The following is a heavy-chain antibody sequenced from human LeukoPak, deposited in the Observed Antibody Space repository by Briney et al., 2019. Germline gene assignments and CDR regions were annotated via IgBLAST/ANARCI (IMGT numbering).Heavy chain of an antibody. CDR2: ISGSGFGT. CDR3: ARSTVVTGRYYYYYMDV. J-gene: IGHJ6*03. CDR1: AFTFRNYA. V-gene: IGHV3-23*01. D-gene: IGHD4-23*01. Sequence: GGSLRLSCAASAFTFRNYAMSWVRQAPGKGLEWVSSISGSGFGTYYADSVKGRFTISRDNSRNTLYLQMNSLRAEDTAVYYCARSTVVTGRYYYYYMDVWGKGTTVSVSS.